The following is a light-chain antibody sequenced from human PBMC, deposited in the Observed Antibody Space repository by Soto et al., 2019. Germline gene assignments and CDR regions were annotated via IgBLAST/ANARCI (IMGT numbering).Light chain of an antibody. CDR3: SSYTSSDTYV. J-gene: IGLJ1*01. Sequence: QSALTQPASVSGSPGQSITISCTGTSSDVGGYNYVSWYQHHPGKAPKLMISSVSSRPSGVSNRFSGSKSDNTASLTISGLQPEDEADYYCSSYTSSDTYVFGTGTKLTVL. CDR1: SSDVGGYNY. V-gene: IGLV2-14*03. CDR2: SVS.